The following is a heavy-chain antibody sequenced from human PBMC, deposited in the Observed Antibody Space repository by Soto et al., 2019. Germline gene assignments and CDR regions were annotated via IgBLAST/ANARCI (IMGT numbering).Heavy chain of an antibody. J-gene: IGHJ4*02. CDR2: ISSSSSYI. CDR1: GFTFSSYS. D-gene: IGHD6-13*01. CDR3: ASHIAAAGPLDY. Sequence: EVQLVESGGGLVKPGGSLRLSCAASGFTFSSYSMNWVRQAPGKGLEWVSSISSSSSYIYYADSVKGRFTISRDNAKNSLYLQMNSLRAEDTAVYYCASHIAAAGPLDYWGQGTLVTVSS. V-gene: IGHV3-21*01.